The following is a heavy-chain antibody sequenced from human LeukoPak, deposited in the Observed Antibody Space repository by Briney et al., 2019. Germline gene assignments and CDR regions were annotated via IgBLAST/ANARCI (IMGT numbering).Heavy chain of an antibody. CDR1: GYTFSGYY. J-gene: IGHJ4*02. CDR3: ARELADLNKAFDF. CDR2: IIPNNGGA. Sequence: ASVKVSCKASGYTFSGYYMHWVRQAPGQGLEWVRCIIPNNGGAIYASKFQGRVTMTRDTSISTAYMELSSLRSDDTAVYYCARELADLNKAFDFWGQGTLVTVSS. V-gene: IGHV1-2*02.